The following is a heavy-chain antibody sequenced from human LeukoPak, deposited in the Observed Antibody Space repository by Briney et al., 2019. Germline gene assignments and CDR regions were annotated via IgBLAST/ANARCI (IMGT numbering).Heavy chain of an antibody. V-gene: IGHV3-7*03. CDR2: IKQDGSEK. D-gene: IGHD3-10*01. Sequence: PGGSLRLSCAASGFTFSSYWMSWVRQAPGKGLEWVANIKQDGSEKYYVDSVKGRFTISRDNAKNSLYLQMNSLRAEDTAVYYCARESRGVDFNWFDPWGQGTLVTVSS. CDR3: ARESRGVDFNWFDP. J-gene: IGHJ5*02. CDR1: GFTFSSYW.